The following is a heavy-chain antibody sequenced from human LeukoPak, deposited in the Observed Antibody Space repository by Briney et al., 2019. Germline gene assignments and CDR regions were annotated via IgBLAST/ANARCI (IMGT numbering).Heavy chain of an antibody. CDR2: IHASGST. V-gene: IGHV4-4*07. D-gene: IGHD5-12*01. CDR3: ARGMSAAYDYNWFDS. Sequence: SETLSLTCTVSGDSISAYYWSWIRQPAGRGLEWIGRIHASGSTRYNPSLKSRVTMSVDMSKNQFSLKLTSVTAADTALYFCARGMSAAYDYNWFDSWGQGTLVTVSS. J-gene: IGHJ5*01. CDR1: GDSISAYY.